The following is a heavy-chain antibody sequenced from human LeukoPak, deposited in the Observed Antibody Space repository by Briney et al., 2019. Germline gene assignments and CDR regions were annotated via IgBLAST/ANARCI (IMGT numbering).Heavy chain of an antibody. V-gene: IGHV3-7*01. CDR2: INQDGSKK. CDR3: ATSRSFTTVREFDH. CDR1: GFTLSSYW. D-gene: IGHD4-17*01. Sequence: PGGSLRLSCVASGFTLSSYWMSWVRQAPGKGLEWVANINQDGSKKYYVDSVRGRFTTSRDNAKNSLYLQMDSLRVEDTAMYHCATSRSFTTVREFDHWGQGTLVTVSS. J-gene: IGHJ4*02.